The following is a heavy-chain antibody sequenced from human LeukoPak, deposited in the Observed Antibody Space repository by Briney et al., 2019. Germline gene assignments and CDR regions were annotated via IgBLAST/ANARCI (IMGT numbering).Heavy chain of an antibody. CDR1: GFTFNNYG. CDR2: ISSSGSTI. D-gene: IGHD3-10*02. V-gene: IGHV3-48*04. J-gene: IGHJ6*04. CDR3: AELGITMIGGV. Sequence: GGSLRLSCAASGFTFNNYGMHWVRQAPGKGLEWVSYISSSGSTIYYADSVKGRFTISRDNAKNSLYLQMNSLRAEDTAVYYCAELGITMIGGVWGKGTTVTISS.